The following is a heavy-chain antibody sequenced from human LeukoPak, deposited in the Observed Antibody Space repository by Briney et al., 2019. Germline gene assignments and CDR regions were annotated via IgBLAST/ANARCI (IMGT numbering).Heavy chain of an antibody. D-gene: IGHD1-26*01. CDR1: GGSISSSSYY. Sequence: PSETLSLTCTVSGGSISSSSYYWGWIRQPPGKGLEWIGGIYYSGSTYYNPSLKSRVTMSVDTSKNQFSLKLSSVTAADTAVYYCARGIVGATAPDYWGQGALVIVSS. CDR3: ARGIVGATAPDY. CDR2: IYYSGST. V-gene: IGHV4-39*07. J-gene: IGHJ4*02.